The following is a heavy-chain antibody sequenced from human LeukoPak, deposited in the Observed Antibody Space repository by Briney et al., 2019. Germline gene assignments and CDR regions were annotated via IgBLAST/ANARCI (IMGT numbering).Heavy chain of an antibody. CDR3: ARGGILTRNWFDP. CDR1: GYTFTAYY. J-gene: IGHJ5*02. CDR2: INPNSGGT. D-gene: IGHD3-9*01. V-gene: IGHV1-2*02. Sequence: GASVKVSCKASGYTFTAYYMHWVRQAPGQGLEWMGWINPNSGGTNYAQKFQGRVTMTRDTSISTAYMELSRLRSDDTAVYYCARGGILTRNWFDPWGQGTLVTVSS.